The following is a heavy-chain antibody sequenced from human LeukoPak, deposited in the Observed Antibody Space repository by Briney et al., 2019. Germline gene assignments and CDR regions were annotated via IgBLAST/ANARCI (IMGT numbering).Heavy chain of an antibody. J-gene: IGHJ5*02. Sequence: SLRLSCAASGFTFDDYAMHWVRQAPGKGLEWVSGISWNSGSIGYADSVKGRFTISRDNAKNSLYLQMNSLRAEDTALYYCAKLGMVRGVSFDPWGQGTLVTVSS. V-gene: IGHV3-9*01. D-gene: IGHD3-10*01. CDR3: AKLGMVRGVSFDP. CDR1: GFTFDDYA. CDR2: ISWNSGSI.